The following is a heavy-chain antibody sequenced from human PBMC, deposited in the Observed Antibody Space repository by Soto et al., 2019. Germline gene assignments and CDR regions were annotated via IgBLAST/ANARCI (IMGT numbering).Heavy chain of an antibody. CDR3: ARVEYSNTYYYYGMDV. J-gene: IGHJ6*01. V-gene: IGHV1-18*01. CDR1: GYTFTSYG. Sequence: ASVKVSCKASGYTFTSYGISWVRQAPGQGLEWMGWISAYNGNTNYAQKLQGRVTMTTDTSTSTAYMELRSLRSEDTAVYYCARVEYSNTYYYYGMDVWGQGTTVTVYS. D-gene: IGHD2-15*01. CDR2: ISAYNGNT.